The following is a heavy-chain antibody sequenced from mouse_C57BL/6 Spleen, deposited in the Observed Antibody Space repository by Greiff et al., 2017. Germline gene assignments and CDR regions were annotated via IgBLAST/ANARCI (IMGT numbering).Heavy chain of an antibody. CDR3: TTRSTTVYAMDY. Sequence: EVQLQQSGAELVRPGASVKLSCTASGFNIKDYYMHWVKQRPEQGLEWIGRIVPEDGDTEYAPKFQGKATMTADTSSNTAYLQLSSLTSEDTAVYYCTTRSTTVYAMDYWGQGTSVTVSS. V-gene: IGHV14-1*01. D-gene: IGHD2-12*01. CDR1: GFNIKDYY. CDR2: IVPEDGDT. J-gene: IGHJ4*01.